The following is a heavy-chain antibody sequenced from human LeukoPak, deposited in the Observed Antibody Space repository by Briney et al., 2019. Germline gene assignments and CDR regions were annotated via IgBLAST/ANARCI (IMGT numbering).Heavy chain of an antibody. CDR2: ISGSGGST. J-gene: IGHJ4*02. CDR3: AKTEYCGGDCYSGEIDY. Sequence: GGSLRLSCAASGFTFSSYAMSWVRQAPGKGLEWVSAISGSGGSTYYADSVKGRFTIPRDNSKNTLYLQMNSLRAEDTAVYYCAKTEYCGGDCYSGEIDYWGQGTLVTVSS. V-gene: IGHV3-23*01. CDR1: GFTFSSYA. D-gene: IGHD2-21*02.